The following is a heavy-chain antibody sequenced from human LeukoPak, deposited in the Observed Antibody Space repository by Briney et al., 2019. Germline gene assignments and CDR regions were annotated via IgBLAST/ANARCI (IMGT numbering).Heavy chain of an antibody. Sequence: GGSLRLSCAASGFTFGSMSWVRQAPGKGLEWVSAICTSGGCIYYVDSVKGRFTISRDSSKNTLYLQLNSLRAEDTAVYYCARDGSMMGAGAGTSWWFDRWGQGTLVTVSS. CDR3: ARDGSMMGAGAGTSWWFDR. CDR1: GFTFGS. D-gene: IGHD6-13*01. J-gene: IGHJ5*02. V-gene: IGHV3-23*01. CDR2: ICTSGGCI.